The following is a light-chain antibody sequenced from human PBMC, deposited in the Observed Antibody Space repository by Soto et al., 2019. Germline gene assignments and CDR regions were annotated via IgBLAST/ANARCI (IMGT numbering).Light chain of an antibody. CDR3: CSYAGSYTL. J-gene: IGLJ2*01. CDR2: DVS. V-gene: IGLV2-11*01. Sequence: QSVLTQPRSVSGSPGQSVTISCTGTSSDVGGYVSWYQQHPGKAPKLMIYDVSKRPSGVPDRFSGSKSGNTASLTISGLQAEDEADYYCCSYAGSYTLFGGGTKVTVL. CDR1: SSDVGGY.